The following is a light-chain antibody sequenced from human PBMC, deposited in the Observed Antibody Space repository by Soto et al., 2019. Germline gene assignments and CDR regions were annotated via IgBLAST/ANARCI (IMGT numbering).Light chain of an antibody. CDR2: DVS. CDR1: SSDVGGDNY. CDR3: CSYAGSYTRV. V-gene: IGLV2-11*01. J-gene: IGLJ1*01. Sequence: QSALTQPRSVSGSPGQSVTISCTGTSSDVGGDNYDSWYQQHPGKAPKLMTNDVSKRPPGVPDRFSCSKSGNTASLTIAGLQAEDEADYYCCSYAGSYTRVFGTGTKLTVL.